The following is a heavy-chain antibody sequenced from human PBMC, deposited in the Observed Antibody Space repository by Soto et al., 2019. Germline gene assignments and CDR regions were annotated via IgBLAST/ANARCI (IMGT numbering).Heavy chain of an antibody. D-gene: IGHD6-19*01. CDR1: GFTFSSYA. Sequence: GGSLRLSCAASGFTFSSYAMSWVRQAPGKGLEWVSAISGSGGSTYYADSVKGRFTTSRDNSKDTLYLQMNSLRAEDTAVYYCANAPGSSGWYDYYYYYGMDVWGQGTTVTVSS. V-gene: IGHV3-23*01. CDR2: ISGSGGST. J-gene: IGHJ6*02. CDR3: ANAPGSSGWYDYYYYYGMDV.